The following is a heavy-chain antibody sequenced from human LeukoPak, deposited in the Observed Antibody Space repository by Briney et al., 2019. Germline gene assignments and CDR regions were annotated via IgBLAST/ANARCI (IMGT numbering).Heavy chain of an antibody. V-gene: IGHV4-39*01. Sequence: SETLSLTCTVSGDSISSSGYYWGWIRQPPGKGLGWIGSIFHSGSTYYNPSLKSRVTISLDTSKNQFSLKLSSVTATAVYSCARSRFLMIDAYDYWGPGTLVTVSS. D-gene: IGHD2-2*01. CDR2: IFHSGST. J-gene: IGHJ4*02. CDR1: GDSISSSGYY. CDR3: ARSRFLMIDAYDY.